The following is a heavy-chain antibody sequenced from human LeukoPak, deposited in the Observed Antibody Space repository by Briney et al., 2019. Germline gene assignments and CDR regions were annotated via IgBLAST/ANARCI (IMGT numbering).Heavy chain of an antibody. Sequence: ASVKVSCKASGYTFTGYYMHWVRRAPGQGLEWMGWINTHSGGTNYAQKFQGRVTMTRDTSISTAYMELSRLRSDDTAVYYCARVGRGYSYGYFDYWGQGTLVTVSS. CDR1: GYTFTGYY. CDR3: ARVGRGYSYGYFDY. CDR2: INTHSGGT. J-gene: IGHJ4*02. D-gene: IGHD5-18*01. V-gene: IGHV1-2*02.